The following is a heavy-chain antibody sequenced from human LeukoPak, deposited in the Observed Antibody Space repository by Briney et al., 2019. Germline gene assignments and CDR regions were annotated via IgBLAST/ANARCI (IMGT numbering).Heavy chain of an antibody. CDR1: GFTVSSNY. CDR2: IYSGGST. CDR3: ARSPSRVRFLEWLLYFDY. D-gene: IGHD3-3*01. Sequence: GGSLRLSGAASGFTVSSNYMSWVRQAPGKGLEWVSVIYSGGSTYYADSVKGRFTISRDNSKNTLYLQMNSLRAEDTAVYYCARSPSRVRFLEWLLYFDYWGQGTLVTVSS. J-gene: IGHJ4*02. V-gene: IGHV3-66*02.